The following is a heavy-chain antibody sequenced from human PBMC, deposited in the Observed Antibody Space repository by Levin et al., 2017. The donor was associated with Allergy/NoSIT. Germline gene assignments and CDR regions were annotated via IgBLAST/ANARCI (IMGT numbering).Heavy chain of an antibody. CDR1: GFTFSSYG. D-gene: IGHD3-9*01. J-gene: IGHJ3*02. CDR3: ARGLRHYDILTGYFGGAFDI. V-gene: IGHV3-33*01. Sequence: GGSLRLSCAASGFTFSSYGMHWVRQAPGKGLEWVAVIWYDGSNKYYADSVKGRFTISRDNSKNTLYLQMNSLRAEDTAVYYCARGLRHYDILTGYFGGAFDIWGQGTMVTVSS. CDR2: IWYDGSNK.